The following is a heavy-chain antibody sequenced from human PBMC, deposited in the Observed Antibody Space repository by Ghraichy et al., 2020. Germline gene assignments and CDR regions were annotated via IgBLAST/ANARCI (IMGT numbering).Heavy chain of an antibody. CDR3: TRDPPDGWSPGMDV. CDR1: GFTFSRYD. J-gene: IGHJ6*02. V-gene: IGHV3-13*01. CDR2: IGTLSDT. D-gene: IGHD6-19*01. Sequence: GGSLRLSFAASGFTFSRYDMHWVRQAKGKGLEWVSAIGTLSDTFYPGSVKGRFTISRDNAKNSLYLQMNSLRAEDTAVYYCTRDPPDGWSPGMDVWGQGTTVTVSS.